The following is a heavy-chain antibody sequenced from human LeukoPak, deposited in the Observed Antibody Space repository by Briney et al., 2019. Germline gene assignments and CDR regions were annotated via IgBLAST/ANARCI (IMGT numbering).Heavy chain of an antibody. CDR3: ARVVSGGRYYYGMDV. CDR2: IYYSGST. J-gene: IGHJ6*02. V-gene: IGHV4-39*01. D-gene: IGHD3-10*01. Sequence: SETLSLTCTVSGGSISSRSHFWGWIRQPPGKGLEWFGSIYYSGSTDYNPSLKSRVTISVDTSKNQFSLKLSSVTAADTAVYYCARVVSGGRYYYGMDVWGQGTTVTVSS. CDR1: GGSISSRSHF.